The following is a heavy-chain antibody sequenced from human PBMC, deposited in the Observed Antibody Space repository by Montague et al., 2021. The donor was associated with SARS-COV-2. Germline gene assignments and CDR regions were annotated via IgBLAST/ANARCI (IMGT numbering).Heavy chain of an antibody. CDR2: INHSTNT. CDR3: ASGIYPSGSYYNRDYYGLNI. J-gene: IGHJ6*02. V-gene: IGHV4-34*01. CDR1: GGSLSGYY. Sequence: SETLSLTCAVYGGSLSGYYWSWIRQPPAKGLEWIGEINHSTNTKYNPSLKSPVTISIDTSTNQFSLKMTSVTAADTATYYCASGIYPSGSYYNRDYYGLNIWGPGTTVIVSS. D-gene: IGHD3-10*01.